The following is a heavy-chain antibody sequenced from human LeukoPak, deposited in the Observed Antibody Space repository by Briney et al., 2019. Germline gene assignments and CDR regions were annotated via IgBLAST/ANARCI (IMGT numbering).Heavy chain of an antibody. CDR1: GGSISSYY. Sequence: PSETLSLTCTVSGGSISSYYWSWIRQPAGKGLEWIGRIYTSGSTNYNPSLKSRVTMSVDTSKNQFSLKLSSVTAADTAVYYCARDSITIFGVVITFDYWGQGTLVTVSS. D-gene: IGHD3-3*01. CDR3: ARDSITIFGVVITFDY. J-gene: IGHJ4*02. V-gene: IGHV4-4*07. CDR2: IYTSGST.